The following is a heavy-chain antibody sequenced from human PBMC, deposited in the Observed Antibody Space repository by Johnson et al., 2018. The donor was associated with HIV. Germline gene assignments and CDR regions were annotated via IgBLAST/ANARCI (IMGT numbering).Heavy chain of an antibody. D-gene: IGHD3-22*01. CDR2: IRYDGSNK. CDR1: GFTFSSYG. Sequence: QVQLVESGGGLVQPGRSLRLSCAASGFTFSSYGMHWVRQAPGKGLEWVAFIRYDGSNKYYADSVKGRFTISRDNSKNTLYLQMNSLRAEDTALYYCARGDSSGRDDAFDIWGQGTMVTVSS. V-gene: IGHV3-33*08. CDR3: ARGDSSGRDDAFDI. J-gene: IGHJ3*02.